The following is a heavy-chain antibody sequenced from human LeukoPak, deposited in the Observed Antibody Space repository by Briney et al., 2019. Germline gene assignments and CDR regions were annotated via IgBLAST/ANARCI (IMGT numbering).Heavy chain of an antibody. CDR2: IYYSGST. Sequence: SETLSLTCTVSGGSISSGGYYWSWIRQHPGKGLEWIGYIYYSGSTYYNPSLKSRVTISVDTSKNQFSLKLSPVTAADTAVYFCARLAGLTMALDYWGQGTLVTVSS. CDR3: ARLAGLTMALDY. V-gene: IGHV4-31*03. J-gene: IGHJ4*02. D-gene: IGHD4/OR15-4a*01. CDR1: GGSISSGGYY.